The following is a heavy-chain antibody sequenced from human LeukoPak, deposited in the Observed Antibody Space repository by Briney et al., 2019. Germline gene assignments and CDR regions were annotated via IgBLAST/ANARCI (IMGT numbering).Heavy chain of an antibody. CDR3: AKHLRTNFWFLDH. J-gene: IGHJ4*02. CDR1: GCTFSTYA. CDR2: VSGTGYQT. Sequence: GGTLRLSCAASGCTFSTYALSWVRQAPGKGLEWVSLVSGTGYQTDYADSVKGRFTISRDNSKNTLYLQMNSLKAEDTAVYYCAKHLRTNFWFLDHWGQGTLVTVSS. D-gene: IGHD3-9*01. V-gene: IGHV3-23*01.